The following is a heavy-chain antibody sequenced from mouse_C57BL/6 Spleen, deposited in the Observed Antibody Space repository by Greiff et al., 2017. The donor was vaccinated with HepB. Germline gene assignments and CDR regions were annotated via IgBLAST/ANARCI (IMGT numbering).Heavy chain of an antibody. CDR2: IYPGSGNT. CDR1: GYTFTDYY. Sequence: VHLVESGAELVRPGASVKLSCKASGYTFTDYYINWVKQRPGQGLEWIARIYPGSGNTYYNEKFKGKATLTAEKSSSTAYMQLSSLTSEDSAVYFCARRGWDGFDYWGQGTTLTVSS. V-gene: IGHV1-76*01. J-gene: IGHJ2*01. D-gene: IGHD4-1*01. CDR3: ARRGWDGFDY.